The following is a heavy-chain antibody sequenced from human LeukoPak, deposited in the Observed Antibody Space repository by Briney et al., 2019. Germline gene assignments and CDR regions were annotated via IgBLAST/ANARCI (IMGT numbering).Heavy chain of an antibody. J-gene: IGHJ4*02. CDR3: ARGPRAAADDY. CDR1: GYTFTSYA. Sequence: ASVKVSCKASGYTFTSYAMHWVRQAPGQRLEWMGWINAGNGNTKYSQKFQGRVTITRDTSASTAYMELTSLTSEDTAVYYCARGPRAAADDYWGQGTLVTVTS. CDR2: INAGNGNT. D-gene: IGHD6-13*01. V-gene: IGHV1-3*01.